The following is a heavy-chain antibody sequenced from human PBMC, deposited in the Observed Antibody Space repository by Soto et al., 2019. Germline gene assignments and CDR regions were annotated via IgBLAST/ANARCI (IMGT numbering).Heavy chain of an antibody. CDR1: GYSFSGFW. CDR2: IDPSDSYA. J-gene: IGHJ5*02. CDR3: GRVRVDKAEGWFDP. V-gene: IGHV5-10-1*01. Sequence: GESLKISCKVSGYSFSGFWITWVRQMPGKGLEWMGRIDPSDSYANYSPSFQGHVTFSADKSINTAYLQWSSLKASDTAMYYCGRVRVDKAEGWFDPWGQGTLVTVSS. D-gene: IGHD5-18*01.